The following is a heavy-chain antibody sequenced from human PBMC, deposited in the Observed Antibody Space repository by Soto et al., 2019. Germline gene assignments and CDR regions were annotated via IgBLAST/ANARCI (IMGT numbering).Heavy chain of an antibody. J-gene: IGHJ3*02. Sequence: EVQLLESGGGLVQPGGSLRLSCAASGFTFSSYVMSWVRQAPGQGLEWVSGISGSGGKTHYADSVKGRPTLSRDNSENTLHLQMTSLRAEDTAVYYCATVFRLGGHCTDGVCYAGFDIWGQGTMVTVSS. D-gene: IGHD2-8*01. V-gene: IGHV3-23*01. CDR2: ISGSGGKT. CDR3: ATVFRLGGHCTDGVCYAGFDI. CDR1: GFTFSSYV.